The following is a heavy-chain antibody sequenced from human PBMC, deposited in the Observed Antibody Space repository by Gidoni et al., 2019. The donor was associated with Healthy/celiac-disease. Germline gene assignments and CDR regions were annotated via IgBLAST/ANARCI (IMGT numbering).Heavy chain of an antibody. Sequence: EVQLLESGGGLVQPGGSLRLSCAASGFTFRSYAMSWVRQAPGKGLEWVSAISGSGGSTYYADSVKGRFTISRDNSKNTLYLQMNSLRAEDTAVYYCAKDRERGVAAAGRESDYWGQGTLVTVSS. D-gene: IGHD6-13*01. CDR2: ISGSGGST. CDR3: AKDRERGVAAAGRESDY. V-gene: IGHV3-23*01. J-gene: IGHJ4*02. CDR1: GFTFRSYA.